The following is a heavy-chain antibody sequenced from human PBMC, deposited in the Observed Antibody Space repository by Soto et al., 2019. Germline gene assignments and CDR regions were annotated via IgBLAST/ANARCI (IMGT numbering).Heavy chain of an antibody. Sequence: PGGSLRLSCAASGFTFSSGAMSWVRQAPGKGLEWVSSLTGSGITTNYADSVKGRFTISRDISKNTLYLQMNSLRAEDTAVYYCTKGPGTSASYEFWGQGTLVTVSS. J-gene: IGHJ4*02. D-gene: IGHD3-10*01. CDR1: GFTFSSGA. V-gene: IGHV3-23*01. CDR3: TKGPGTSASYEF. CDR2: LTGSGITT.